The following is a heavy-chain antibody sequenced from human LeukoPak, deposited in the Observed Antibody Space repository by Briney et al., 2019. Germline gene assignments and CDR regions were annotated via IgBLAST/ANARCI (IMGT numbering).Heavy chain of an antibody. J-gene: IGHJ6*02. V-gene: IGHV5-51*01. D-gene: IGHD4-11*01. Sequence: GESLKISCKGSGYSFTRYWIGRVRQMPGKGLEWMGIIYPGDSESRYSPSFEGQVTISADKSISAAYLQWNSLKASDTAMYYCARGGMVGPYSHYYGMDVWGQGTTVTVSS. CDR1: GYSFTRYW. CDR3: ARGGMVGPYSHYYGMDV. CDR2: IYPGDSES.